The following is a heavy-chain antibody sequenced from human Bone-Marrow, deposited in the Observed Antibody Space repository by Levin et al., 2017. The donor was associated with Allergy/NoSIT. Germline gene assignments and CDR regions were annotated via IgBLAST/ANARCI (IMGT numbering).Heavy chain of an antibody. Sequence: PGGSLRLSCKASGGTFRSNDISWLRQAPGQGLEWMGGIIPMYGRTEYSQRFQGRLTITADESTNTFYMELSSLTSEDSAVYYCARHFAGSYHFNNCFDPWGQGTLVTVSS. D-gene: IGHD3-16*02. CDR2: IIPMYGRT. CDR3: ARHFAGSYHFNNCFDP. CDR1: GGTFRSND. V-gene: IGHV1-69*01. J-gene: IGHJ5*02.